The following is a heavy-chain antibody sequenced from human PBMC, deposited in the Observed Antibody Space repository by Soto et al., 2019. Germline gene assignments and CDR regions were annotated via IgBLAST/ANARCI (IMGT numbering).Heavy chain of an antibody. CDR3: ARDKITGLFDY. D-gene: IGHD2-8*02. Sequence: PSETLSLTCTVSGGPITNYWSWIRQHPGKGLEWIGEINHSGSTNYNPSLKSRVTISVDTSKNQFSLKLTSVTAADTAVYYCARDKITGLFDYWGQGTLVTVSS. V-gene: IGHV4-34*01. J-gene: IGHJ4*02. CDR1: GGPITNY. CDR2: INHSGST.